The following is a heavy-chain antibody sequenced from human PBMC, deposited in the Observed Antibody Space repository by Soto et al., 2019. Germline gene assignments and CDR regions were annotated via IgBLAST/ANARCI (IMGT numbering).Heavy chain of an antibody. J-gene: IGHJ6*02. V-gene: IGHV2-5*02. CDR1: AFSLSTGGVG. D-gene: IGHD2-21*02. CDR2: IYWDDDN. CDR3: IQSRCGGDCPPSYACYYYYGMDV. Sequence: QITLKESGPTLVKPTQTLTLTCTFSAFSLSTGGVGVGWIRQPPGKALEWLALIYWDDDNRYSPSLRSRLTITKDTSKTQVSLTMTNMDPLDTATYYCIQSRCGGDCPPSYACYYYYGMDVWGQGTTVTVSS.